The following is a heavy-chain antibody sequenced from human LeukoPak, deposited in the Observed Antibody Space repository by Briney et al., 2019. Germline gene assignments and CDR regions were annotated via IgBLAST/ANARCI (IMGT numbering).Heavy chain of an antibody. CDR2: INSDGSST. Sequence: GGSLRLSCAASGFTFSSYGMHWVRQAPGKGLVWVSRINSDGSSTSYADSVKGRFTISRDNAKNTLYLQMNSLRAEDTAVYYCARAGPDYYFDYWGQGTLVTVSS. CDR1: GFTFSSYG. J-gene: IGHJ4*02. V-gene: IGHV3-74*01. CDR3: ARAGPDYYFDY. D-gene: IGHD3-10*01.